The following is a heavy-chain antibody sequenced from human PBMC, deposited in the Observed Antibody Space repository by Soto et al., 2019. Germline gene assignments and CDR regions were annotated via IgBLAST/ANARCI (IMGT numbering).Heavy chain of an antibody. D-gene: IGHD3-22*01. CDR3: ARGLYYYDSSGYYKTESYYFDY. Sequence: PSETLSLTCTVSGGSVSSGSYYWSWIRQPPGKGLEWIGYIYYSGSTNYNPSLKSRVTISVDTSKNQFSLKLSSVTAADTAVYYCARGLYYYDSSGYYKTESYYFDYWGQGTLVTVSS. CDR1: GGSVSSGSYY. J-gene: IGHJ4*02. V-gene: IGHV4-61*01. CDR2: IYYSGST.